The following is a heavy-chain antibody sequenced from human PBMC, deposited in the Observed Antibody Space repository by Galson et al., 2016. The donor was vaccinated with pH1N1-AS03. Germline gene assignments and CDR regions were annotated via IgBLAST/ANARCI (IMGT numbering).Heavy chain of an antibody. D-gene: IGHD5-12*01. V-gene: IGHV3-21*01. CDR2: ISLTSTYI. CDR1: GFTFSSLT. CDR3: ARNEGYSGYDYYYGLDV. Sequence: SLRLSCAASGFTFSSLTMNWVRQAPGKGLEWVSSISLTSTYIYFADSVKGRFTISRDNAKNSLYLQMNSLRAEDTAVYYCARNEGYSGYDYYYGLDVWGQGTTVTVSS. J-gene: IGHJ6*02.